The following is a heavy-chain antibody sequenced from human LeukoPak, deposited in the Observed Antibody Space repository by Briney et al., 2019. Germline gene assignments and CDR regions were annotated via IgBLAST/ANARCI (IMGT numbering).Heavy chain of an antibody. J-gene: IGHJ3*02. CDR1: GDSVSRKSAA. CDR2: TYYRSQWYD. D-gene: IGHD1-1*01. Sequence: SQTLSLTCAISGDSVSRKSAAWYWIRQSPSRGLEWLGRTYYRSQWYDDYAVSLKSRITINPDTSKNHFPLHLNAVTPEDTAVYYCARGAVGQPRSKGDVFDIWGQGTMVTVSS. CDR3: ARGAVGQPRSKGDVFDI. V-gene: IGHV6-1*01.